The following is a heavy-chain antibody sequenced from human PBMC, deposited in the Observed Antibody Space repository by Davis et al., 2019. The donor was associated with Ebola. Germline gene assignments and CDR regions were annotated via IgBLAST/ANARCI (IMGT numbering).Heavy chain of an antibody. J-gene: IGHJ6*03. V-gene: IGHV3-30*18. D-gene: IGHD1/OR15-1a*01. CDR2: ISYDGSNK. CDR1: GFTFSSYG. CDR3: AKDLTTFYYYYMDV. Sequence: GESLKISCAASGFTFSSYGMHWVRQAPGKGLEWVAVISYDGSNKYYADSVKGRFTISRDNSKNTLYLQMNSLRAEDTAVYYCAKDLTTFYYYYMDVWGKGTTVTVSS.